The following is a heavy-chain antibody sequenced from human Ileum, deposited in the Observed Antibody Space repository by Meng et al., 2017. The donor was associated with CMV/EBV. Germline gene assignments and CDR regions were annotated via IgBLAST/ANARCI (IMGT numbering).Heavy chain of an antibody. CDR3: ARDFWSGYGGGFDP. Sequence: SETLSLTCAVYGGSFSSYYWSWIRQPPGKGLEWIGYIYYSGSANYNPSLKSRVTISVDTSKNQFSLKLSSVTAADTAVYYCARDFWSGYGGGFDPWGQGTLVTVSS. D-gene: IGHD3-3*01. CDR1: GGSFSSYY. V-gene: IGHV4-59*01. J-gene: IGHJ5*02. CDR2: IYYSGSA.